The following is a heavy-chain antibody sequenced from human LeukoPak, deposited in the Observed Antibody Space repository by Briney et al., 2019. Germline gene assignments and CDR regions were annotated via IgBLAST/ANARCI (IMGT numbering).Heavy chain of an antibody. J-gene: IGHJ4*02. CDR3: ARGRWFHPYYDILTGHDY. CDR2: MNPNSGNT. Sequence: GASVKVSCKASGYTFTTYDINWVRQATGQGLEWMGWMNPNSGNTGYAQKFQGRVTMTRNTSISTAYMELSSLRSEDTAVYYCARGRWFHPYYDILTGHDYWGQGTLVTVSS. CDR1: GYTFTTYD. V-gene: IGHV1-8*01. D-gene: IGHD3-9*01.